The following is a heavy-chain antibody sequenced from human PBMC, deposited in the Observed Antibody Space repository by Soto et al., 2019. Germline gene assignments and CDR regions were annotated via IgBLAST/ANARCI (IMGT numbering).Heavy chain of an antibody. V-gene: IGHV3-43*01. CDR2: ISWDGGST. J-gene: IGHJ4*02. D-gene: IGHD4-4*01. Sequence: GGSLRLSCAASGFTFDDYTMHWVRQAPGKGLEWVSLISWDGGSTYYADSVKGRFTISRDNSKNSLYLQMNSLRTEDTALYYCAKDGDAYSKSDYWGQGTLVTVSS. CDR1: GFTFDDYT. CDR3: AKDGDAYSKSDY.